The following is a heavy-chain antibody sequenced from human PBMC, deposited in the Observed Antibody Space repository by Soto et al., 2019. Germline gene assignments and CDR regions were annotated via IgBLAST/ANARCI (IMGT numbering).Heavy chain of an antibody. CDR1: GFTFSSRW. J-gene: IGHJ4*02. CDR2: IKQDENGK. V-gene: IGHV3-7*02. D-gene: IGHD6-13*01. CDR3: ATHDGPAAAGLVLDF. Sequence: EVLLVESGGGLVQPGGSLRLSSEASGFTFSSRWMTWVRQGPGKGLEWVANIKQDENGKDYVDSVKGRFTISRDNAKNSLYLQMNSLRAEDTAVYYCATHDGPAAAGLVLDFWGQGTLVTVSS.